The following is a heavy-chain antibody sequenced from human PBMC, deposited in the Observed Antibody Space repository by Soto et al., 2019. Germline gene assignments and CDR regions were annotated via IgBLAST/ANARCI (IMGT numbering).Heavy chain of an antibody. Sequence: GEFRRLSCAASGFTFRDYYMSWIRQAPGKGLAWVSYISSSSSYTNYADSVKGRFTISRDNAKNSLYLQMNSLRAEDTAVYYCAQLYGDSNHGMDVWGQGTTVTVSS. CDR2: ISSSSSYT. CDR3: AQLYGDSNHGMDV. D-gene: IGHD4-17*01. V-gene: IGHV3-11*06. J-gene: IGHJ6*02. CDR1: GFTFRDYY.